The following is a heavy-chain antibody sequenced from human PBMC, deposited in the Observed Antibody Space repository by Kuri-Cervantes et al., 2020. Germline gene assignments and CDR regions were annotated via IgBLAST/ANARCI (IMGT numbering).Heavy chain of an antibody. J-gene: IGHJ4*02. Sequence: SVKVSCKASGGTFSSYAISWVRQAPGQGLEWMGGIIPIFGTANYAQKFQGRVTITTDESTSTAYMELSSLRSEDTAVYYCARGELDIAVVPAAPTTVTWDDWGQGTLVTVSS. CDR3: ARGELDIAVVPAAPTTVTWDD. D-gene: IGHD2-2*03. V-gene: IGHV1-69*05. CDR2: IIPIFGTA. CDR1: GGTFSSYA.